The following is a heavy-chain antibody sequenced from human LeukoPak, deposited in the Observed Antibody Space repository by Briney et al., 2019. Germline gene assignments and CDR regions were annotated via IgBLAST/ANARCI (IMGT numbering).Heavy chain of an antibody. J-gene: IGHJ6*03. CDR3: ARGLQYQLLKALGYYYMDV. CDR1: GGTFSSHA. D-gene: IGHD2-2*01. CDR2: IIPISGTA. V-gene: IGHV1-69*05. Sequence: SVTVSCTASGGTFSSHAIAWVRQAPRQGPEWMGGIIPISGTANYAQKFQGRVTISTDESTSTAYMELTSLTSDDTAVYYCARGLQYQLLKALGYYYMDVWGEGTTVTVSS.